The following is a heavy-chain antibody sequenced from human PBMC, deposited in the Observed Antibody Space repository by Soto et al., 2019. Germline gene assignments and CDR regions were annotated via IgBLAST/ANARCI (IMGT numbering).Heavy chain of an antibody. D-gene: IGHD1-26*01. Sequence: QVKLVESGGGVVQPGGSLRLSCAASGFTFSNYGMYWARQAPGKGLQWVTFIGKEGRNSFYEDSVKGRFTNSRDNFKNTLYLQMDSLRAEDTGVYYCARGYGGSFPHWYFDLWGRGTRVAVSS. V-gene: IGHV3-30*02. CDR3: ARGYGGSFPHWYFDL. J-gene: IGHJ2*01. CDR2: IGKEGRNS. CDR1: GFTFSNYG.